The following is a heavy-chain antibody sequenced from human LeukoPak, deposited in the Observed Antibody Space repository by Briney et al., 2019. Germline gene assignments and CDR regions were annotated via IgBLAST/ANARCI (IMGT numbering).Heavy chain of an antibody. D-gene: IGHD6-19*01. CDR1: GGSISSGGYY. J-gene: IGHJ4*02. Sequence: SETLSLTCTVSGGSISSGGYYWSWIRQHPGKGLEWIGYIYYSGSTYYNPSLKSRVTISVDTSKNQFSLKLSSVTAADTAVYYCARVGEQWLARGEYYFDYWGQGTLVTVSS. CDR2: IYYSGST. CDR3: ARVGEQWLARGEYYFDY. V-gene: IGHV4-31*03.